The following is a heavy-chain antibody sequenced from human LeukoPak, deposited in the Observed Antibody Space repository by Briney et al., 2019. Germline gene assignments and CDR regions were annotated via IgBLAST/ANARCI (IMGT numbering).Heavy chain of an antibody. J-gene: IGHJ5*02. CDR3: ARDSDYSGNGNGDWFDP. CDR1: GFRFSSFG. CDR2: ISSHFGVT. Sequence: ASVNVSCKASGFRFSSFGVSWVRQAPGQGLEWMGWISSHFGVTHYAEKFEDRVTMTVDTSTTTVYMELRSLKYDDTAIYYCARDSDYSGNGNGDWFDPWGQGTVVTVSS. D-gene: IGHD4-11*01. V-gene: IGHV1-18*04.